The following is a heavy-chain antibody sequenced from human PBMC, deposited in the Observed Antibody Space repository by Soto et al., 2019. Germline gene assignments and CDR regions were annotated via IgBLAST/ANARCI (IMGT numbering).Heavy chain of an antibody. Sequence: ASVKVSCKASGGTFSSYAISWVRQAPGQGLEWMGRIIPILGIANYAQKFQGRVTITADKSTSTAYMELSSLRSEDTAVYYCARSIVVVTALDYWGQGTLVTVSS. V-gene: IGHV1-69*04. CDR2: IIPILGIA. CDR3: ARSIVVVTALDY. J-gene: IGHJ4*02. CDR1: GGTFSSYA. D-gene: IGHD2-21*02.